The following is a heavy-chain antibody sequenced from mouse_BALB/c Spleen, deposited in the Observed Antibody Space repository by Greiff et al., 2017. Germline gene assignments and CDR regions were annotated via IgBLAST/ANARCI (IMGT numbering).Heavy chain of an antibody. CDR3: ARVGDYPYLNGVDY. CDR2: ISYSGST. Sequence: EVQGVESGPGLVKPSQSLSLTCTVTGYSITSDYAWYWIRQFPGNKLEWMGYISYSGSTSYNPSLKSRISITRDTSKNQFFLQLNSVTTEDTATYYCARVGDYPYLNGVDYWGQGTSVTVSS. CDR1: GYSITSDYA. D-gene: IGHD2-4*01. J-gene: IGHJ4*01. V-gene: IGHV3-2*02.